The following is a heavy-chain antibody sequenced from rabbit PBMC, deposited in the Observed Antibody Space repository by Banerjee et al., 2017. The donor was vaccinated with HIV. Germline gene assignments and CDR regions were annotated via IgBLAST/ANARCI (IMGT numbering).Heavy chain of an antibody. V-gene: IGHV1S45*01. D-gene: IGHD6-1*01. Sequence: QEQLKESGGGLVQPGGSLKLSCKASGIAFSPFAISWVRQAPGKGLEWIGCIYTGDGSAYYASWAKGRFTISKTSSTTVTLQMTSLTAADTATYFCARSLYGGSYGYYLYYFDLWGQGTLVTVS. CDR1: GIAFSPFA. J-gene: IGHJ4*01. CDR3: ARSLYGGSYGYYLYYFDL. CDR2: IYTGDGSA.